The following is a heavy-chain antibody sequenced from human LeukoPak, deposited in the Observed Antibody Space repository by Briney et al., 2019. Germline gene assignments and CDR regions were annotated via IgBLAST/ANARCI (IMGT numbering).Heavy chain of an antibody. CDR2: ISYDGYDK. CDR3: AKRASIAVPTDY. V-gene: IGHV3-30-3*02. CDR1: GFTFNDYA. Sequence: GGSLRLSCAASGFTFNDYAMYWVRQAPGKGLEWVTLISYDGYDKSYADSVKGRFTISRDNSKNTLYLQMNSLRAEDTAVYYCAKRASIAVPTDYWGQGTLVTVSS. J-gene: IGHJ4*02. D-gene: IGHD6-6*01.